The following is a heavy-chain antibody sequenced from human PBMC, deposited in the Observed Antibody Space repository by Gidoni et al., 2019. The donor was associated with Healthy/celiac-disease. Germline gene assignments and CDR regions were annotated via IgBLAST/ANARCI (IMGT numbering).Heavy chain of an antibody. V-gene: IGHV4-39*01. J-gene: IGHJ6*02. D-gene: IGHD6-13*01. CDR2: IYYSGST. CDR1: GGSISRSSYY. Sequence: QLQLQESGPGLVKPSETLSLTCTVSGGSISRSSYYWGWIRQPPGKGLEWIGSIYYSGSTYYNPSLKSRVTISVDTSKNQFSLKLSSVTAADTAVYYCARRTTKSAAPRANTYYYGMDVWGQGTTVTVSS. CDR3: ARRTTKSAAPRANTYYYGMDV.